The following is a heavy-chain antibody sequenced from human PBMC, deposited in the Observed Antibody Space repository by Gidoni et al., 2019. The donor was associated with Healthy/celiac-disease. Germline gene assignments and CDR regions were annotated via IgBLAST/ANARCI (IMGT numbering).Heavy chain of an antibody. CDR2: ISYDGSNK. CDR1: GFTFSSYG. CDR3: AKIERGGMVRGVIIDY. Sequence: QVQLVESGGGVVQPGRSLRLSCAASGFTFSSYGMHWVRQAPGKGLEWVAVISYDGSNKYYADSVKGRFTISRDNSKNTLYLQMNSLRAEDTAVYYCAKIERGGMVRGVIIDYWGQGTLVTVSS. V-gene: IGHV3-30*18. D-gene: IGHD3-10*01. J-gene: IGHJ4*02.